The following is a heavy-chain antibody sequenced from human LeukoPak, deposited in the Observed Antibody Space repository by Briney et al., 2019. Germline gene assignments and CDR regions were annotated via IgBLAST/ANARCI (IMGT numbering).Heavy chain of an antibody. V-gene: IGHV3-30*18. J-gene: IGHJ4*02. CDR2: ISYDGSNK. Sequence: GGSLRLSCAASGFTFSSYGMHWVRQAPGEGLEWVAVISYDGSNKYYADSVKGRFTISRDNSKNTLYLQMNSLRAEDTAVYYCAKEWGHYDILTGYLNWGQGTLVTVSS. CDR3: AKEWGHYDILTGYLN. D-gene: IGHD3-9*01. CDR1: GFTFSSYG.